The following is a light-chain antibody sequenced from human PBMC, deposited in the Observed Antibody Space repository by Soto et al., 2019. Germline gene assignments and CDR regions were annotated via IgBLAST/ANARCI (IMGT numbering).Light chain of an antibody. CDR1: QSVSRH. Sequence: EVVLTQPPGPLSSPPGERATLSSRASQSVSRHLARYQQKPGQAPRLPVYDASNRANGIPVRISGSGSGTDLTLTISSLEPADFAVYYCQQRSNWLTVTFGQGTRLEIK. J-gene: IGKJ5*01. CDR3: QQRSNWLTVT. V-gene: IGKV3-11*01. CDR2: DAS.